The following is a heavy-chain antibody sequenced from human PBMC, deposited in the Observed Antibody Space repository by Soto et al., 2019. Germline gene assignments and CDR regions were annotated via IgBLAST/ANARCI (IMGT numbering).Heavy chain of an antibody. D-gene: IGHD2-2*01. V-gene: IGHV1-69*01. J-gene: IGHJ6*02. Sequence: QVQLVQSGAEVKKPGSSVKVSCKASGGTFSSYAISWVRQAPGQGLEGMGGIIPISGTANYAQKFQGRVTITADESTSTAYMELSSLRSEDTAVYYCARSQGSSTSLEIYYYYYYGMEVWGQGTTVTVSS. CDR3: ARSQGSSTSLEIYYYYYYGMEV. CDR2: IIPISGTA. CDR1: GGTFSSYA.